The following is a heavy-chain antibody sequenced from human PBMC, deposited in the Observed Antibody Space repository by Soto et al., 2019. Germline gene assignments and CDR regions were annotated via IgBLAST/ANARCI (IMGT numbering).Heavy chain of an antibody. CDR2: IYTSGHS. Sequence: QVQLQESGPGLVKPSETLSLTCSVSGGSIRNYYWNWIRQPAGKGLEWIGRIYTSGHSDYNPSLKSRVTRSADTSKNQLSLRLSSVTAADSAVYYCARLWFGKPPGYLDYWGQGIRVTISS. V-gene: IGHV4-4*07. J-gene: IGHJ4*02. CDR3: ARLWFGKPPGYLDY. D-gene: IGHD3-10*01. CDR1: GGSIRNYY.